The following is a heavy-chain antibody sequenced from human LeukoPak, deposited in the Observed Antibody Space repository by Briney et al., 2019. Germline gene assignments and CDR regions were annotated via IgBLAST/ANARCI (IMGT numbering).Heavy chain of an antibody. CDR2: IQTSGST. D-gene: IGHD3-9*01. J-gene: IGHJ5*02. CDR3: ARSGYDILTGYSHNWFDP. V-gene: IGHV4-4*09. Sequence: SETLSLTCTVSGGSISTFYWSWIRQPPGKGLEWIGYIQTSGSTNYNPSLTSRVTISGDTSKNQFSLKLSSVTAADTAVYYCARSGYDILTGYSHNWFDPWGQGTLVTVSS. CDR1: GGSISTFY.